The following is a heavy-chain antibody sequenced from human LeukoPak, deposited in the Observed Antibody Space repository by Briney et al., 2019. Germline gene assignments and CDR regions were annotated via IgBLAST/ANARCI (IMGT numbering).Heavy chain of an antibody. D-gene: IGHD3-10*01. Sequence: SGGSLRLSCTASGFTIDTFWMSWVRQAPGKGLEWVANIKEDGSEKYYVDSVKGRFTISRDNAKNSLFLQMNSLRAEDTAVYYCARARGFDYWGQGTLVTVSS. CDR3: ARARGFDY. V-gene: IGHV3-7*01. CDR2: IKEDGSEK. J-gene: IGHJ4*02. CDR1: GFTIDTFW.